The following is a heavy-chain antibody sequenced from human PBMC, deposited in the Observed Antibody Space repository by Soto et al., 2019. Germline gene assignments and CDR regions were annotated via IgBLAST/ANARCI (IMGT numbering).Heavy chain of an antibody. Sequence: GGSLRLSCTASGFTFGDYAMSWFRQAPGKGLEWVGFIRSKAYGGTTEYAASVKGRFTISRDDSKSIAYLQMNSLKTEDTAVYYCTRDFPTSISDYWGQGTLVTVSS. CDR1: GFTFGDYA. CDR2: IRSKAYGGTT. V-gene: IGHV3-49*03. J-gene: IGHJ4*02. CDR3: TRDFPTSISDY.